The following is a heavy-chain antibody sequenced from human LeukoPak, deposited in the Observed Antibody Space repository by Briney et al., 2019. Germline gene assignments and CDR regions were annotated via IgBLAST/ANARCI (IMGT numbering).Heavy chain of an antibody. D-gene: IGHD3-3*01. CDR1: GFTFSSYA. Sequence: GGSLRLSCAASGFTFSSYAMHWVRQAPGKGLEWVAVISYDGSNKYYADSVKGRFTTSRDNSKNTLYLQMNSLRAEDTAVYYCAREVVTMEGTNWFDPWGQGTLVTVSS. V-gene: IGHV3-30-3*01. J-gene: IGHJ5*02. CDR2: ISYDGSNK. CDR3: AREVVTMEGTNWFDP.